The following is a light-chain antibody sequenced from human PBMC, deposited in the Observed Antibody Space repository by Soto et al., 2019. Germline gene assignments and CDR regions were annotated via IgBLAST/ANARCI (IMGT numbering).Light chain of an antibody. Sequence: DIQMTQSPSSLSASVGDRFTFTCRASQSISSYLNWYQQKPGKAPKLLIYAASSLQSGVPSRFSGSGSGTDFTLTISSLQPEDFATYYCQQSYSTPLFGGGTKVDIK. CDR1: QSISSY. CDR3: QQSYSTPL. J-gene: IGKJ4*01. V-gene: IGKV1-39*01. CDR2: AAS.